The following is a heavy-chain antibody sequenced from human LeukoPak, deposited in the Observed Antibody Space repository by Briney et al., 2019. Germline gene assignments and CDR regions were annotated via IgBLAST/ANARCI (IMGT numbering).Heavy chain of an antibody. Sequence: ASVKVSCKASGYTFTSNGISWVRQAPGQGLEWMGWMSAYNGNTNYAQKLQGRVTMTTETSTSNAYTVQRSLRSDAAAADYCARDTTLSGSSIWGQGTMVTVSS. CDR2: MSAYNGNT. CDR3: ARDTTLSGSSI. CDR1: GYTFTSNG. D-gene: IGHD1-26*01. V-gene: IGHV1-18*01. J-gene: IGHJ3*02.